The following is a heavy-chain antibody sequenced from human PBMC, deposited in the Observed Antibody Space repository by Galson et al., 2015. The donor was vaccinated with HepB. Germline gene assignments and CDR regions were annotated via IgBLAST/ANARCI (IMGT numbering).Heavy chain of an antibody. V-gene: IGHV2-5*02. CDR3: APERSPRGVFDY. Sequence: PALVKPTQTLTLTCSFSGFSLSTKEVAVGWIRQPPGKALEWLALIYWDGDKRYSPSLKSRLTITKDTSRNQVVLTMTNMDPVDTATYYCAPERSPRGVFDYWGQGSLVTVSS. J-gene: IGHJ4*02. D-gene: IGHD1-26*01. CDR1: GFSLSTKEVA. CDR2: IYWDGDK.